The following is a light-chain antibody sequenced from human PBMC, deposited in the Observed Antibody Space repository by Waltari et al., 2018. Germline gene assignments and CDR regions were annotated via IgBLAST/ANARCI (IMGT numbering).Light chain of an antibody. CDR1: QNLLFIDHKNY. Sequence: DFVMTQSPASLAVSLGETATISCKCSQNLLFIDHKNYLGWYQQKPGQPPKLLIYWASARESGVPDRFSGSGSGTDFTLTISSLQAEDVAVYYCQQYYKTPYTFGQGTKVEIK. CDR3: QQYYKTPYT. J-gene: IGKJ2*01. V-gene: IGKV4-1*01. CDR2: WAS.